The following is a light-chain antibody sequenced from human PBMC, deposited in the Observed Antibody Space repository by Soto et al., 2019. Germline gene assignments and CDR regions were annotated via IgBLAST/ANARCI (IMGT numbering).Light chain of an antibody. Sequence: DIQMTQSPSSLSASVGDRVTSTCRASQSISSYLNWYQQKPGKAPKLLIYAASSLQSGVPSRFSGSGSGTDFTLTISSLQPEDFATYYCQQSYSRLWKCGQGTKGDIK. J-gene: IGKJ1*01. CDR1: QSISSY. CDR2: AAS. V-gene: IGKV1-39*01. CDR3: QQSYSRLWK.